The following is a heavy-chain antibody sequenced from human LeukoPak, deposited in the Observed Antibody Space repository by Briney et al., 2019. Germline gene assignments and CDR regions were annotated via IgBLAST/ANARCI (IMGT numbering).Heavy chain of an antibody. J-gene: IGHJ4*02. CDR3: ARNGDYSSRYYFDY. D-gene: IGHD4-17*01. V-gene: IGHV1-18*01. CDR1: GYTFTSYG. Sequence: ASVKVSCKASGYTFTSYGISWVRQAPGQGLEWMGWISAYNGNTNYAQKLQGRVTMTADTSTSTAYMELRGLRSDDTAVYYCARNGDYSSRYYFDYWGQGTLVTVSS. CDR2: ISAYNGNT.